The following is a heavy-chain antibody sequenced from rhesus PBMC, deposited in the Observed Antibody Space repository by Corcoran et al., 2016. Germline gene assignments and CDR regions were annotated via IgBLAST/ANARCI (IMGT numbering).Heavy chain of an antibody. J-gene: IGHJ4*01. CDR1: GGTISSGSYY. Sequence: QVQLQESGPGVVKPSETLSLTCAVSGGTISSGSYYWSGIRQPPGKGLEWIGGIYSNSESTNYNPSLKSRVTISKDTSKNQFSLKLSSVTATDTAVYYCARDRGAGTADYWGQGVLVTVSS. D-gene: IGHD1-1*01. CDR3: ARDRGAGTADY. V-gene: IGHV4S12*01. CDR2: IYSNSEST.